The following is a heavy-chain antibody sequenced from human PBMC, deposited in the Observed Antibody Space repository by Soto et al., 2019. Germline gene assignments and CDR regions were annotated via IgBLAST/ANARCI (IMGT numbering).Heavy chain of an antibody. D-gene: IGHD3-16*02. Sequence: EVQLMESGGGLVQPGVSLRLSCASSGFTLSMSAVNWVRQAPGKGLEWVSYISDSGDRTYYADSVKGRFTISRDRSKNTVSLQMDSLRAEDTAVYYCAKDRGIIVKAGDAFDVWGQGTKVTVSS. CDR2: ISDSGDRT. V-gene: IGHV3-23*01. CDR3: AKDRGIIVKAGDAFDV. CDR1: GFTLSMSA. J-gene: IGHJ3*01.